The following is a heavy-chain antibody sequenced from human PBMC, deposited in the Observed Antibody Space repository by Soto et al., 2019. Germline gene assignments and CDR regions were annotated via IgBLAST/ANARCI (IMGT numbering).Heavy chain of an antibody. D-gene: IGHD3-3*02. CDR2: IYYSGST. J-gene: IGHJ5*02. V-gene: IGHV4-39*01. CDR1: GGSISRSSYY. Sequence: SETLCLTCTVSGGSISRSSYYWGWIRQPPGKGLEWIGSIYYSGSTYYNPSLKSRVTISVDTSKNQFSLKLSSVTAADTAVYYCASPKIAFYNWFDPWGQGTLVTVS. CDR3: ASPKIAFYNWFDP.